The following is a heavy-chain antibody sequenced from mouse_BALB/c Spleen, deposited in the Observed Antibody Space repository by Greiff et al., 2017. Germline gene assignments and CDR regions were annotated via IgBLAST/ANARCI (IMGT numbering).Heavy chain of an antibody. Sequence: VQLQQSGPGLVQPSQSLSITCTVSGFSLTSYGVHWVRQSPGKGLEWLGVIWSGGSTDYNAAFISRLSISKDNSKSQVFFIMNSLQANDTAIYYCARTYYSNYYYAMDYWGQGTSVSVSS. CDR1: GFSLTSYG. J-gene: IGHJ4*01. D-gene: IGHD2-5*01. CDR2: IWSGGST. CDR3: ARTYYSNYYYAMDY. V-gene: IGHV2-2*02.